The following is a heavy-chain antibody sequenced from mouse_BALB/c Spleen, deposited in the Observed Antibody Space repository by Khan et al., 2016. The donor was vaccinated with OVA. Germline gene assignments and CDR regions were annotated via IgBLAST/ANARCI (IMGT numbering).Heavy chain of an antibody. CDR3: ARHGYYGNYGPYFDV. Sequence: QVQLKESGLGLVAPSQSLSITCTISGFSLTSYGVHWVRQPPGKGLEWLVVIWSDGHTTYNSALKSRLSISKDNSKSQVFLTMNSLQTADTAMYYCARHGYYGNYGPYFDVWGAGTTVTVSS. CDR1: GFSLTSYG. V-gene: IGHV2-6-1*01. J-gene: IGHJ1*01. CDR2: IWSDGHT. D-gene: IGHD2-1*01.